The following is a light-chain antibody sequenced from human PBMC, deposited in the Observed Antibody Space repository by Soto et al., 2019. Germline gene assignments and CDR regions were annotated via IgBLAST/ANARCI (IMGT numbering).Light chain of an antibody. CDR3: CSYAGSSTSYV. CDR1: SSDVGSYNL. V-gene: IGLV2-23*01. CDR2: EGS. J-gene: IGLJ1*01. Sequence: QSDLTQPASVSGSPGQSITISCTGTSSDVGSYNLVSWYQQHPGKAPKLMIYEGSKRPSGVSNRFSGSKSGNTASLTISGLQAEDEADYYCCSYAGSSTSYVLGTGTKLTVL.